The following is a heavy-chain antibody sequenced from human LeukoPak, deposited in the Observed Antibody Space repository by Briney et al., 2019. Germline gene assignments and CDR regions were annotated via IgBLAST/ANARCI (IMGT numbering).Heavy chain of an antibody. Sequence: SETLSLTCAVYGGSFSGYYWSWIRQPPGKGLEWIGEINHSGSTNYNPSLKSRVTISVDTSKNQFSLKLSSVTAADTAVYYCARDPDVWGQGTTVTVSS. J-gene: IGHJ6*02. V-gene: IGHV4-34*01. CDR3: ARDPDV. CDR1: GGSFSGYY. CDR2: INHSGST.